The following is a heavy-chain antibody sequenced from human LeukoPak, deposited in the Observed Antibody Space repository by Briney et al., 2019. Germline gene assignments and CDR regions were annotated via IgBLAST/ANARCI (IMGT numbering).Heavy chain of an antibody. CDR2: ISYDGSNK. V-gene: IGHV3-30-3*01. J-gene: IGHJ4*02. CDR1: GFTFSSYA. CDR3: ASGMTTVTQFDY. Sequence: PGRSLTLSCAASGFTFSSYAMHWVRQAPGKGLEWVAVISYDGSNKYYADSVKGRFTISRDNSKNTLYLQMNSLRAEDTAVYYCASGMTTVTQFDYWGQGTLVTVSS. D-gene: IGHD4-17*01.